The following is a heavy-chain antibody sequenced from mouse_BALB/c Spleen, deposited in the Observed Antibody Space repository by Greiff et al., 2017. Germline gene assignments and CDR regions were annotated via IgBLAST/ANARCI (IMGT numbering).Heavy chain of an antibody. CDR1: GYTFTSYT. D-gene: IGHD2-1*01. J-gene: IGHJ3*01. Sequence: VQLQQSGAELARPGATVKMSCKASGYTFTSYTMHWVKQRPGQGLEWIGYINPSSGYTNYNQKFKDKATLTADKSSSTAYMQLSSLTSEDSAVYYCARLRGNYEAWFAYWGQGTLVTVSA. V-gene: IGHV1-4*01. CDR2: INPSSGYT. CDR3: ARLRGNYEAWFAY.